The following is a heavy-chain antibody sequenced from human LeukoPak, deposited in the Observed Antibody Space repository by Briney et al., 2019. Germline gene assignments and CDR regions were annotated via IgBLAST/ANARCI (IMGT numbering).Heavy chain of an antibody. J-gene: IGHJ4*02. CDR1: GGTFSSYA. Sequence: SVKVSCKASGGTFSSYAISWVRQAPGQGLEWMGRIIPILGIANYAQKFQGRVTITTDKSTSTAYMELSSLRSEDTAVYYCARDPPFYYYDSSGYYQFDYWGQGTLVTVSS. CDR3: ARDPPFYYYDSSGYYQFDY. D-gene: IGHD3-22*01. CDR2: IIPILGIA. V-gene: IGHV1-69*04.